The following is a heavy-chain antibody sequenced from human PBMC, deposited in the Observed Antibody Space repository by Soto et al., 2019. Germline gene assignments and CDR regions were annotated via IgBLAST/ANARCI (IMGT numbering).Heavy chain of an antibody. J-gene: IGHJ4*02. CDR1: GITLSRHG. V-gene: IGHV3-30*03. CDR2: IAYDGSQK. D-gene: IGHD6-19*01. Sequence: QVQVVESGGGVVQPGRSLRLSCEASGITLSRHGMHWVRQTPGKGLEWVAVIAYDGSQKYYADSVKGRFTISRDNSKNTRSLHMDSLRPEDSARYYWAIQGGQWLPGEYWGQGTLVTVSS. CDR3: AIQGGQWLPGEY.